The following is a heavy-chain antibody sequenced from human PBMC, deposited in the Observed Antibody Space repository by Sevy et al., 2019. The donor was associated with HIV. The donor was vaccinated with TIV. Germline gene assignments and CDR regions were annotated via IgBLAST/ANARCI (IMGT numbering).Heavy chain of an antibody. J-gene: IGHJ4*02. V-gene: IGHV5-51*01. CDR1: AYTFTTHW. CDR2: MSPGDSDP. D-gene: IGHD6-19*01. CDR3: AGLDSYSIGWSPRYYIDY. Sequence: GESLKISCKGSAYTFTTHWIGWVRQMPGKGLEWMGIMSPGDSDPSDSPSFQGQVTMSVDKSVSTAYLQWHSLETSDTAIYHCAGLDSYSIGWSPRYYIDYWGQGTLVTVSS.